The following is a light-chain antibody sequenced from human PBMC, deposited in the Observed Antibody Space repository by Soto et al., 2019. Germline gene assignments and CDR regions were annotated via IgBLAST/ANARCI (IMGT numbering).Light chain of an antibody. CDR2: GAS. CDR1: QSVSSNY. Sequence: EIVLTQSPGALSLSPGERATLSCRASQSVSSNYLAWYQQQPGQAPRLLIYGASTRATGIPDRFSGSGSGTDFTLTISRLEPEDFAVYYCQQYGSSLFPFGPGTKVDIK. V-gene: IGKV3-20*01. CDR3: QQYGSSLFP. J-gene: IGKJ3*01.